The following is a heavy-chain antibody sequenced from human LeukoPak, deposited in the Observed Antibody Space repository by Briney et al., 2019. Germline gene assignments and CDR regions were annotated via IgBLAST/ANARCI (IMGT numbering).Heavy chain of an antibody. V-gene: IGHV4-38-2*02. D-gene: IGHD3-22*01. CDR1: GYSISSGYY. Sequence: SETLSLTCTVSGYSISSGYYWGWIRPPPGRGLEWIGSIYRSGSTYYNPSLKSRVTISVDTSKNQFSLKLSSVTAADTAVYYCARSTMIVDYYFDYWGQGTLVTVSS. CDR3: ARSTMIVDYYFDY. J-gene: IGHJ4*02. CDR2: IYRSGST.